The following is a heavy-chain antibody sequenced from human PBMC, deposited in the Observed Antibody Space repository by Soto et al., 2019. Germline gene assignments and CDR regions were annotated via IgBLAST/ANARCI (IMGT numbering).Heavy chain of an antibody. V-gene: IGHV3-53*05. CDR1: GFTVSSNY. J-gene: IGHJ4*02. CDR3: AKMSTSYYDSSGYSPKTADY. Sequence: GGSLRLSCAASGFTVSSNYMSWVRQAPGKGLEWVSVIYSGGSTYYADSVKGRFTISRDNSKNTLYLQMNSLRAEDTAVYYCAKMSTSYYDSSGYSPKTADYWGQGTLVAVS. D-gene: IGHD3-22*01. CDR2: IYSGGST.